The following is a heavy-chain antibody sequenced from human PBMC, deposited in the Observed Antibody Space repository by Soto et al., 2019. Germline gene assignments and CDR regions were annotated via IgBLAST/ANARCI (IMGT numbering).Heavy chain of an antibody. D-gene: IGHD3-16*01. CDR1: GGSISTYY. CDR2: TYHRGST. CDR3: AREAAVSSNWIDP. Sequence: PSETLSLTCTVSGGSISTYYWYWIRQVPGKGLEWIGFTYHRGSTHYNPSLESRVTMSVDTSKNQFSLNLTSVTAADTAVYYCAREAAVSSNWIDPWGQGTLVTVSS. J-gene: IGHJ5*02. V-gene: IGHV4-59*01.